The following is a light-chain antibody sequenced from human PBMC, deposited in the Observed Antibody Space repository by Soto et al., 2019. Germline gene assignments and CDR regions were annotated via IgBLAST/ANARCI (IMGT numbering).Light chain of an antibody. CDR3: SAYTGSSLV. CDR1: SSDVGGYNY. CDR2: EVN. V-gene: IGLV2-14*01. J-gene: IGLJ2*01. Sequence: QSALTQPASVSGSPGQSITISCTGTSSDVGGYNYVSWYQQHPGKAPKVMIYEVNNRPSGGSNRFSGSKSGNTASLIISGLQADDEADYYCSAYTGSSLVFGGGTKVTVL.